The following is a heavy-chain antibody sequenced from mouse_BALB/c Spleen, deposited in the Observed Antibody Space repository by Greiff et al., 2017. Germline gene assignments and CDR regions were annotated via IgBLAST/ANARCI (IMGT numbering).Heavy chain of an antibody. D-gene: IGHD2-4*01. J-gene: IGHJ2*01. CDR2: INPSSGYT. CDR1: GYTFTSYT. CDR3: GKYDYDDGFDY. V-gene: IGHV1-4*02. Sequence: VQLQQSAAELARPGASVKMSCKASGYTFTSYTMHWVKQRPGQGLEWIGYINPSSGYTEYNQKFKDETTLTADKSSSTAYMQLSSLTSEDSAVYYCGKYDYDDGFDYWGQGTTLTVSS.